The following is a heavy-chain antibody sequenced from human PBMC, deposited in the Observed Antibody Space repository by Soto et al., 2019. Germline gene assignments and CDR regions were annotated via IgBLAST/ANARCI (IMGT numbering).Heavy chain of an antibody. CDR3: ARTYDGSGPNSGGYGFDI. Sequence: SETLSLTSSVSGGSITIFYWLWIREPPGLGLEWIAYIYYSGSTSYNPSLKSRVSISLDTSKNQFSLKLSSVTAADTAVYYCARTYDGSGPNSGGYGFDIWGQGTMVTVS. CDR1: GGSITIFY. D-gene: IGHD3-22*01. CDR2: IYYSGST. J-gene: IGHJ3*02. V-gene: IGHV4-59*01.